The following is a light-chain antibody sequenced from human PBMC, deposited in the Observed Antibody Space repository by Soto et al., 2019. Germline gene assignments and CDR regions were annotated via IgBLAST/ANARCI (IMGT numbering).Light chain of an antibody. Sequence: EIVLTQSPATLSLSPGERATLSCRASQSVSSYLAWYQQKPGQAPRLLIYDASSRATGIPARFSGSGSGTDFSLTICSREPEDFAVYYCQQRSNWPYTFGEGTKLVI. V-gene: IGKV3-11*01. CDR1: QSVSSY. J-gene: IGKJ2*01. CDR2: DAS. CDR3: QQRSNWPYT.